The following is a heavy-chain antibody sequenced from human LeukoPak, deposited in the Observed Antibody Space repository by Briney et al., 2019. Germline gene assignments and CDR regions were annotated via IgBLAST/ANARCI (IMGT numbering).Heavy chain of an antibody. J-gene: IGHJ4*02. CDR2: IYYSGST. Sequence: SETLSLTCTVSGASISRGSYYWGWIRQSPGKGLEWIGSIYYSGSTNYNPSLKSRVTISVDTSKNQFSLKLSSVTAADTAVYYCARVAAKTVDYWGQGTLVTVSS. CDR3: ARVAAKTVDY. CDR1: GASISRGSYY. D-gene: IGHD2-15*01. V-gene: IGHV4-39*07.